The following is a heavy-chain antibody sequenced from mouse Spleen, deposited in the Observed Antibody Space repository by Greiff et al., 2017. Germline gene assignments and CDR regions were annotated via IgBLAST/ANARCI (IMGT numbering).Heavy chain of an antibody. CDR3: AIHYYGTGAMDY. V-gene: IGHV1-59*01. D-gene: IGHD1-2*01. CDR1: GYSFTSYW. J-gene: IGHJ4*01. CDR2: IDPVKSDT. Sequence: QVQLKESGPELVRPGTSVMMSCKASGYSFTSYWIQWVKQRPGQGLEWIGMIDPVKSDTRLNQKFKDKATMNVDTSSSTAYMQISSLTSEDSAVYYCAIHYYGTGAMDYWGQGTSVTVSS.